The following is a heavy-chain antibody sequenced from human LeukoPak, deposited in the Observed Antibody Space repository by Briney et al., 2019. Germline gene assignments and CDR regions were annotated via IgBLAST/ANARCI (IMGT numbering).Heavy chain of an antibody. CDR2: ISGSGGST. CDR1: GFTFSSYA. CDR3: ATAISWYEGYFQH. J-gene: IGHJ1*01. Sequence: GGSLRLSCAASGFTFSSYAMSWVHQAPGKGLEGVSAISGSGGSTYYADSVKGRFTISRDNSKNTLYLQMHSLRAEDTAVYYCATAISWYEGYFQHWGQGTLVTVSS. V-gene: IGHV3-23*01. D-gene: IGHD6-13*01.